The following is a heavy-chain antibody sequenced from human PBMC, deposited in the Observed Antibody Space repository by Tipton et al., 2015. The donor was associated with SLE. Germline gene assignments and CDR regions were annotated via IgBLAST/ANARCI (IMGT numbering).Heavy chain of an antibody. Sequence: QVQLVQSGAEVKKPGSSGKVSCNASGRTFSSYAISWVRQAPGQGLEWMGGIIPIFGTANYAQKFPGRVTITTDESTNTAYMELSSLGSEDTAVYYCALGVTIFPRGYYYMVGWGKGTTVTVSS. D-gene: IGHD3-3*01. CDR2: IIPIFGTA. CDR3: ALGVTIFPRGYYYMVG. CDR1: GRTFSSYA. J-gene: IGHJ6*03. V-gene: IGHV1-69*01.